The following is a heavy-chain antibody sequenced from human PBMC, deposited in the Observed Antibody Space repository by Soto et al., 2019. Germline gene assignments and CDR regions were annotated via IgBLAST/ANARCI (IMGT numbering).Heavy chain of an antibody. D-gene: IGHD4-17*01. CDR2: ISGSGGNT. CDR1: GFTFSSYA. CDR3: AKAYGDYVYYYHMDV. V-gene: IGHV3-23*01. Sequence: GGSLRLSCAASGFTFSSYAMSWVRQAPGKGLEWVSAISGSGGNTYYADSVKGRFTISRDNSKNTLYLQMNSLRAEDTAVYFCAKAYGDYVYYYHMDVWGKGTTVTVSS. J-gene: IGHJ6*03.